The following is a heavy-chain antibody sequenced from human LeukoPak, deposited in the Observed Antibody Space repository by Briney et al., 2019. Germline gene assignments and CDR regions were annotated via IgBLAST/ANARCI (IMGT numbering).Heavy chain of an antibody. Sequence: SETLSLTCTVSGGSISSYYWGWIRQPPGKGLEWIGSIYHSGSTYYNPSLKSRVTISVDTSKNQFSLRLSSVTAADAAVYYCARHVAGSDTFDIWGQGTMVTVSS. CDR3: ARHVAGSDTFDI. CDR2: IYHSGST. J-gene: IGHJ3*02. CDR1: GGSISSYY. V-gene: IGHV4-38-2*02. D-gene: IGHD6-19*01.